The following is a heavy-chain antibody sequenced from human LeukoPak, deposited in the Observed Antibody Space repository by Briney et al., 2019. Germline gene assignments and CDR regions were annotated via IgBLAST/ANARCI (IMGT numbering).Heavy chain of an antibody. CDR1: GYTFTSYA. Sequence: ASVKVSCKASGYTFTSYAMNWVRQAPGQGLEWMGIINPSGGSTSYAQKFQGRVTMTRDTSTSTVYMELSSLRSEDTAVYYCARDGGNYDSSGYYPTGLDYWGQGTLVTVSS. D-gene: IGHD3-22*01. CDR3: ARDGGNYDSSGYYPTGLDY. J-gene: IGHJ4*02. CDR2: INPSGGST. V-gene: IGHV1-46*01.